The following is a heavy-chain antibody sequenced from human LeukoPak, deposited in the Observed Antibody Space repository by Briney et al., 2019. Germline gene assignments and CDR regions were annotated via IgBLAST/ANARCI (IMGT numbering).Heavy chain of an antibody. CDR2: ISSSSSYI. V-gene: IGHV3-21*01. Sequence: GGSLRLSCAASGFTFSNYEMNCVRQAPGKGLEWVSSISSSSSYIYYADSLKGRFTISRDNAKNSLYLQMISLRAEDTAVYYCARSTTVVTPPFDYWGQGTRVTVSS. CDR1: GFTFSNYE. J-gene: IGHJ4*02. CDR3: ARSTTVVTPPFDY. D-gene: IGHD4-23*01.